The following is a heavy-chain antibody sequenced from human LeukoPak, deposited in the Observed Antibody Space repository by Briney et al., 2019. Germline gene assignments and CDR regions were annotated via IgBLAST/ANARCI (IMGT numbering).Heavy chain of an antibody. CDR1: GFTFSGYS. CDR2: FGTRSTSV. J-gene: IGHJ4*02. CDR3: AREVSEGFDF. D-gene: IGHD3-22*01. Sequence: GGSLRLSCTASGFTFSGYSMNWICQAPGKGLEWVSSFGTRSTSVYHAGSVEGRFAISRDNAKNSLYLQMNSLRAEDTALYYCAREVSEGFDFWGQGTLVTVSS. V-gene: IGHV3-21*01.